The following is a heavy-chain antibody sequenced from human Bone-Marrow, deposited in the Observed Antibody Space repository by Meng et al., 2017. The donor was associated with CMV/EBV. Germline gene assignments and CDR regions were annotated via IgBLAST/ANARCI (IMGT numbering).Heavy chain of an antibody. Sequence: GSLRLSCTVSGGSISSYYWSWIRQPPGKGLEWIGYIYYSGSTNYNPSLKSRVTISVDTSKNQFSLKLSSVTAADTAVYYCARETSMPRGLFDYWGQGTLVTVSS. V-gene: IGHV4-59*01. CDR3: ARETSMPRGLFDY. D-gene: IGHD2/OR15-2a*01. CDR1: GGSISSYY. CDR2: IYYSGST. J-gene: IGHJ4*02.